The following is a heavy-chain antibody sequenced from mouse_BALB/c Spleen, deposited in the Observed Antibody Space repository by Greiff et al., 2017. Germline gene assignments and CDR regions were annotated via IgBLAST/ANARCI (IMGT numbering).Heavy chain of an antibody. D-gene: IGHD2-4*01. CDR2: ISSGGST. CDR1: GFTFSSYA. V-gene: IGHV5-6-5*01. J-gene: IGHJ2*01. Sequence: EVQLVESGGGLVKPGGSLKLSCAASGFTFSSYAMSWVRQTPEKRLEWVASISSGGSTYYPDSVKGRFTISRDNARNILYLQMSSLRSEDTAMYYCARDGDYDPFDYWGQGTTLTVSS. CDR3: ARDGDYDPFDY.